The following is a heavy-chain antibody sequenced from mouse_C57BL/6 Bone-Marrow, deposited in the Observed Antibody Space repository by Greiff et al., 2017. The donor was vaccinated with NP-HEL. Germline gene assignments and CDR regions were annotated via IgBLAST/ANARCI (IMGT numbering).Heavy chain of an antibody. CDR3: ARRVTGTSRYFDV. D-gene: IGHD4-1*01. Sequence: VMLVESGPELVKPGASVKISCKASGYAFSSSWMNWVKQRPGKGLEWIGRIYPGDGDTNYNGKFKGKATLTADKSSSTAYMQLSSLTSEDSAVYFCARRVTGTSRYFDVWGTGTTVTVSS. V-gene: IGHV1-82*01. CDR1: GYAFSSSW. J-gene: IGHJ1*03. CDR2: IYPGDGDT.